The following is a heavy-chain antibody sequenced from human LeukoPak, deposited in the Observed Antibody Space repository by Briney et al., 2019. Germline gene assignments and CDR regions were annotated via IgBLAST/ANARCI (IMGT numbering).Heavy chain of an antibody. D-gene: IGHD6-13*01. J-gene: IGHJ4*02. CDR2: ISGSGGST. CDR1: GFTFSTYS. CDR3: ADLIAAAGHFDY. V-gene: IGHV3-23*01. Sequence: GGSLTLSCSASGFTFSTYSMNWVRPAPGKGLEWVSAISGSGGSTYYADSVKGRFTISRDNSKNTLYLQMNSLRAEDTAVYYCADLIAAAGHFDYWGQGTLITVSS.